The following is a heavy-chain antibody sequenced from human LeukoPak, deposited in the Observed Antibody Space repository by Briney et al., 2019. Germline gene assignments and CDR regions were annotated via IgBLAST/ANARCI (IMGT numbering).Heavy chain of an antibody. D-gene: IGHD6-19*01. CDR2: ISGGGGST. CDR1: GFSFSTYA. J-gene: IGHJ4*02. Sequence: PGGSLRLSCVASGFSFSTYAVSWVRQAPGKGLEWVSAISGGGGSTYYADSVKGRFTISRDNSKNTLFLQMNGLRAEDTAVYYCAKDTGWFFDSWGQGTLVTVSS. CDR3: AKDTGWFFDS. V-gene: IGHV3-23*01.